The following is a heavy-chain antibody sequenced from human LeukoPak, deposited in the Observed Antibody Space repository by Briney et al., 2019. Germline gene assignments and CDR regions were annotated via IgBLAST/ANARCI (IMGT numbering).Heavy chain of an antibody. CDR3: AREGFSSSLPFDY. V-gene: IGHV3-30-3*01. D-gene: IGHD6-13*01. CDR2: ISYDGSNK. CDR1: GFTFSSYA. J-gene: IGHJ4*02. Sequence: TGGSLRLPCAASGFTFSSYAMHWVRQAPGKGLEWVAVISYDGSNKYYADSVKGRFTISRDNSKNTLYLQMNSLRAEDTAVYYCAREGFSSSLPFDYWGQGTLVTVSS.